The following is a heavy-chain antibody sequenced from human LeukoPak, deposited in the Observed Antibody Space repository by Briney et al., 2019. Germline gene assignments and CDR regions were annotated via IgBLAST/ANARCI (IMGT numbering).Heavy chain of an antibody. CDR2: ISAYNGNT. Sequence: ASVKVSCKASGYTFTSYGISWVRQAPGQGLEWMGWISAYNGNTNYAQKLQGRVTMTTDTSTSTAYMELRSLRSDDTAVYYCAREMRYSSSWSPGNYYYYYMDVWGKGTTVTVSS. V-gene: IGHV1-18*01. CDR1: GYTFTSYG. J-gene: IGHJ6*03. CDR3: AREMRYSSSWSPGNYYYYYMDV. D-gene: IGHD6-13*01.